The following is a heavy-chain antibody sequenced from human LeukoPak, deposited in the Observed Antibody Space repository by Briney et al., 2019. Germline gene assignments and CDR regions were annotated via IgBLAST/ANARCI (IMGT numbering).Heavy chain of an antibody. Sequence: SETLSLTCTVSGGSFSRYYWSWIRQPPGKGLEWIGYIYYSGSTNYNPSLKSRVTISVDTSKNQFTLKLSSVTAADTAVYYCARGSSSWDYWGQGTLVTVSS. CDR1: GGSFSRYY. CDR3: ARGSSSWDY. V-gene: IGHV4-59*01. J-gene: IGHJ4*02. D-gene: IGHD6-13*01. CDR2: IYYSGST.